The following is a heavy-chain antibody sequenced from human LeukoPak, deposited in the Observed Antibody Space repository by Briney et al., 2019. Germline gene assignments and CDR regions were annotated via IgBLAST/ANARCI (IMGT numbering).Heavy chain of an antibody. CDR3: ARESQAYYYGSGSPNY. CDR1: GFTFSSYA. Sequence: GGSLRLSCAASGFTFSSYAMHWVRQAPGKGLEWVAVISYDGSNKYYADSVKGRFTISRDNSKNTLYLQMNSLRAEDTAVYYCARESQAYYYGSGSPNYWGQGTLATVSS. V-gene: IGHV3-30*04. D-gene: IGHD3-10*01. CDR2: ISYDGSNK. J-gene: IGHJ4*02.